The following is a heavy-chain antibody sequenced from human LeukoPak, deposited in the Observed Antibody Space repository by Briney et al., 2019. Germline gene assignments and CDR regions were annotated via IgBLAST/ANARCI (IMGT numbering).Heavy chain of an antibody. J-gene: IGHJ5*02. Sequence: SETLSLTCTVSGGSISSSSYYWGWIRQPPGKGLEWIGSIYYSGSTYYNPSLKSRVTISVDTSKSQFSLKLSSVTAADTAVYYCARARSEVVAAGWFDPWGQGTLVTVSS. CDR3: ARARSEVVAAGWFDP. V-gene: IGHV4-39*07. D-gene: IGHD2-15*01. CDR2: IYYSGST. CDR1: GGSISSSSYY.